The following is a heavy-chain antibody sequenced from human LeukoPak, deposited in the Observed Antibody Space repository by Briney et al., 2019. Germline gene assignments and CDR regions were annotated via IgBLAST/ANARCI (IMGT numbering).Heavy chain of an antibody. CDR1: GFTFSTYA. D-gene: IGHD4-17*01. Sequence: PGGSLRLSCAASGFTFSTYAMSWVRQAPGKGLEWVSSISGSGGSTFYADSVKGRFTISRDNSKNMLYLQMSSLRADDTAVYYCARAPTVATFSFQYWGQGTLVTVSS. CDR2: ISGSGGST. CDR3: ARAPTVATFSFQY. V-gene: IGHV3-23*01. J-gene: IGHJ1*01.